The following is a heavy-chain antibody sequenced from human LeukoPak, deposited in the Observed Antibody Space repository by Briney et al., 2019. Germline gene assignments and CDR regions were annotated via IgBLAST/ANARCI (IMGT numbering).Heavy chain of an antibody. CDR2: IKQDGSEK. Sequence: SGGSLRLSCAASGFTFSSYWMSWVRQAPGKGLEGVANIKQDGSEKYYVDSVKGRFTISRDNAKNSLYLQMNSLRAEDTAVYYCAREGGYSSSWYYCDYWGQGTLVTVSS. CDR3: AREGGYSSSWYYCDY. J-gene: IGHJ4*02. CDR1: GFTFSSYW. D-gene: IGHD6-13*01. V-gene: IGHV3-7*01.